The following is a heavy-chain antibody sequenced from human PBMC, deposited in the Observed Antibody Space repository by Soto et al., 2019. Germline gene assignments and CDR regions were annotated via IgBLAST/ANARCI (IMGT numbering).Heavy chain of an antibody. Sequence: KQSPTLSLTCAISGDSVSSNSAAWNWIRQSPSRGLEWLGRTYYRSKWYNDYAISVKSRITINPDTSKNQFSLQLNSVTPEDTAVYYCARVTMVRGVTGYYYGMDVWSQGTTVTVSS. CDR1: GDSVSSNSAA. CDR2: TYYRSKWYN. CDR3: ARVTMVRGVTGYYYGMDV. J-gene: IGHJ6*02. D-gene: IGHD3-10*01. V-gene: IGHV6-1*01.